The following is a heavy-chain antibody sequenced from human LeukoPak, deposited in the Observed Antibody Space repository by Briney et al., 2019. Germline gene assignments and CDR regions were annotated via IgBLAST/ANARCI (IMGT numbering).Heavy chain of an antibody. D-gene: IGHD6-13*01. CDR3: ARHESRIAAAGTIY. Sequence: SETLSLTCSVSGDSITSDGYFWGWIRQPPGKGLEWIAIINYSGQTFYNPSLLSRVTTSVDTSKNQFSLKLSSVTAADTAVYYCARHESRIAAAGTIYWGQGTLVTVSS. J-gene: IGHJ4*02. CDR2: INYSGQT. CDR1: GDSITSDGYF. V-gene: IGHV4-39*01.